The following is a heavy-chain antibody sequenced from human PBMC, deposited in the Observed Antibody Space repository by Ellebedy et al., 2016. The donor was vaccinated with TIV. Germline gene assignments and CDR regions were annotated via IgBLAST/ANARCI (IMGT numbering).Heavy chain of an antibody. CDR1: GYTFTSYY. D-gene: IGHD3-22*01. V-gene: IGHV1-18*04. J-gene: IGHJ4*02. CDR3: ARNYYDSSGPSYYFDY. CDR2: ISAYNGNT. Sequence: ASVKVSXXASGYTFTSYYMHWVRQAPGQGLEWMGWISAYNGNTNYAQKLQGRVTMTTDTSTSTAYMELRSLRSDDTAVYYCARNYYDSSGPSYYFDYWGQGTLVTVSS.